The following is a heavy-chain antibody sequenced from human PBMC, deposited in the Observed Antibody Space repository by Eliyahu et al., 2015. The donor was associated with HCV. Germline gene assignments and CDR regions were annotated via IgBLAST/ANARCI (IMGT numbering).Heavy chain of an antibody. CDR1: GGSISSYY. J-gene: IGHJ5*02. Sequence: VQLQESGPGLVKPSETLSLTCTVSGGSISSYYWXWIRQPPGKGLEWIGYIYYSGSTNYNPSLKSRVTISVDTSKNQFSLKLSSVTAADTAVYYCARPEGTHSGYVTWGQGTLVTVSS. CDR2: IYYSGST. CDR3: ARPEGTHSGYVT. D-gene: IGHD5-12*01. V-gene: IGHV4-59*01.